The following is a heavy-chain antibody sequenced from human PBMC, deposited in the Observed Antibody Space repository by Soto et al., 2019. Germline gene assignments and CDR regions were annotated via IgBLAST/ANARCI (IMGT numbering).Heavy chain of an antibody. CDR1: GFTFSSYS. V-gene: IGHV3-48*01. D-gene: IGHD5-18*01. CDR3: ARDRVQLWFYGMDV. Sequence: GGSLRLSCAASGFTFSSYSMNWVRQAPGKGLEWVSYISSSSSTIYYADSVKGRFTISRDNAKNSLYLQMNSLRAEDTAVYYCARDRVQLWFYGMDVWGQGTTVTVSS. CDR2: ISSSSSTI. J-gene: IGHJ6*02.